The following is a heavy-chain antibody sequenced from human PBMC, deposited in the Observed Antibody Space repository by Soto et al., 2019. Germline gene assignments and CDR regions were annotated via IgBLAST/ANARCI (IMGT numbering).Heavy chain of an antibody. Sequence: QVQLVQSGAEVKKPGASVNVSCKASGYTFTNYGFSWVRQAPGQRLEWMGWISAYNGNTNYAQKLQGRVTMTTDTSTGTAYMVLRSLRSDDTAVYYCASSFTSSQWLYGMGVWGQGTTVTVSS. CDR3: ASSFTSSQWLYGMGV. D-gene: IGHD2-2*01. CDR1: GYTFTNYG. J-gene: IGHJ6*02. CDR2: ISAYNGNT. V-gene: IGHV1-18*01.